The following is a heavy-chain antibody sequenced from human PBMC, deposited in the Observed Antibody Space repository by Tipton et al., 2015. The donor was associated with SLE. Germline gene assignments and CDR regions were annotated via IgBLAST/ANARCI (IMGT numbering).Heavy chain of an antibody. J-gene: IGHJ4*02. CDR1: GGSISSGSYY. V-gene: IGHV4-61*02. D-gene: IGHD2-2*01. CDR2: IYTSGST. CDR3: ARVVYCSSTSCSYYFDY. Sequence: TLSLTCTVSGGSISSGSYYWSWIRQPAGKGLEWIGRIYTSGSTNYNPSLKSRVTISVDTSKNQFSLKLSSVTAADTAVYYCARVVYCSSTSCSYYFDYWGQGTLVTVSS.